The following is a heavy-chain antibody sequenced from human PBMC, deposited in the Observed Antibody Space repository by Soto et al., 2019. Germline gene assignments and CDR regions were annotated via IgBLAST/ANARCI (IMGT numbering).Heavy chain of an antibody. J-gene: IGHJ6*02. V-gene: IGHV1-69*01. CDR1: GCTFSSYA. D-gene: IGHD4-17*01. CDR3: AREWTYGDYYYYYGMDV. Sequence: QVQLVQSGAEVKKPGSSVKVSCKASGCTFSSYAISWVRQAPGQGLEWMGGIIPIFGTANYAQKFQGRVTITADESTSTAYMELSSLRSEDTAVYYCAREWTYGDYYYYYGMDVWGQGTTVTVSS. CDR2: IIPIFGTA.